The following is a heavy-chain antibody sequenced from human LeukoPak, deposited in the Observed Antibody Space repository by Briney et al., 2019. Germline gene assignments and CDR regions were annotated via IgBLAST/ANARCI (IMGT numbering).Heavy chain of an antibody. CDR1: GFTFSDYS. CDR3: ARGGSGNWNAPFDY. CDR2: ISSSTSSI. V-gene: IGHV3-21*01. D-gene: IGHD1-1*01. J-gene: IGHJ4*02. Sequence: GGSLRLSCAASGFTFSDYSMNWVRQAQGKGLEWVSSISSSTSSIYYADSVKGRFTISRDNAKNSLYLQMNSLRTEDTAVYYCARGGSGNWNAPFDYWGQGTLVTVSS.